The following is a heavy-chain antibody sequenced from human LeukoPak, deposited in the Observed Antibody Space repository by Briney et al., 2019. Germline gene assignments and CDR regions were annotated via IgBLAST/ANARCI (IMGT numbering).Heavy chain of an antibody. CDR3: AHSSGYYWSVGYFDY. D-gene: IGHD3-22*01. CDR1: GFTFSSYA. CDR2: ISYDGSNK. V-gene: IGHV3-30-3*01. J-gene: IGHJ4*02. Sequence: GGSLRLSCAASGFTFSSYAMHWVRQAPGKGLEWLAVISYDGSNKYYADSVKGRFTISRDNSKNTLYLQMNSLRAEDTAVYYCAHSSGYYWSVGYFDYWGQGTLVTVSS.